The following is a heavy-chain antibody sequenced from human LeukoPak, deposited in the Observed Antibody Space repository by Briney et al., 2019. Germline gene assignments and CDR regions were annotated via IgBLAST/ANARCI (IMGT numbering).Heavy chain of an antibody. CDR2: ISYDGSNK. J-gene: IGHJ3*02. CDR3: AKPSRKAIAAAAGWVDAFDI. CDR1: GFTFSSYA. V-gene: IGHV3-30-3*02. Sequence: GGSLRLSCAASGFTFSSYAMHWVRQAPGKGLEWVAVISYDGSNKYYADSVKGRFTISRDNSKNTLYLQMNSLRAEDTAVYYCAKPSRKAIAAAAGWVDAFDIWGQGTMVTVSS. D-gene: IGHD6-13*01.